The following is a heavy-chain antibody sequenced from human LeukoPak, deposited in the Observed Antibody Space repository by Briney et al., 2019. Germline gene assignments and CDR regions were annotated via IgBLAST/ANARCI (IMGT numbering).Heavy chain of an antibody. J-gene: IGHJ5*02. Sequence: EASVKVSCKASGYTFTGYYMHWVRQAPGQGLEWMGWINPNSGGTNYAQKFQGRVTMTRDTSISTAYMELSRLRSDDTAVYYCARSRGWYSRGDWFDPWGQGTLVTVSS. D-gene: IGHD6-19*01. CDR1: GYTFTGYY. V-gene: IGHV1-2*02. CDR2: INPNSGGT. CDR3: ARSRGWYSRGDWFDP.